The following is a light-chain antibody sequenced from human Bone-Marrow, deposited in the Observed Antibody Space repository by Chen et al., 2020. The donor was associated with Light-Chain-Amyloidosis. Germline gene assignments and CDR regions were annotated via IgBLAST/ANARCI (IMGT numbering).Light chain of an antibody. CDR3: QHRGGWPPLS. CDR2: DAS. Sequence: EVVLTQSPATLSLSPGGRATLSCRASQTISTNLVWYQQKPGQVPRRLIYDASTRTTGIPARFSGSGSGTEFTHYISSLEAKDFSVYNCQHRGGWPPLSFGGGTKIEIK. J-gene: IGKJ4*01. CDR1: QTISTN. V-gene: IGKV3-11*01.